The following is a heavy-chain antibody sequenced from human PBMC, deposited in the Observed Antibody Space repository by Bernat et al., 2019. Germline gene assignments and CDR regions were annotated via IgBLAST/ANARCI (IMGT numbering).Heavy chain of an antibody. V-gene: IGHV4-59*08. D-gene: IGHD3-10*01. CDR3: ARHVTGGVAFDI. Sequence: QVQLQESGPGLVKPSATLSLTCTVSGGSISSYYWSWIRQPPGKGLEWIGYIYYSGSTNYNPSLKSRGTIAVDTSKNQFSLKLSSVTAADTAVYYCARHVTGGVAFDIWGQGTMVTVSS. J-gene: IGHJ3*02. CDR1: GGSISSYY. CDR2: IYYSGST.